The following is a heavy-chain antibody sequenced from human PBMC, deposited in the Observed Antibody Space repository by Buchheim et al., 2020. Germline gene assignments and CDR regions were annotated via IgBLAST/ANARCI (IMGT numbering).Heavy chain of an antibody. CDR2: ISSSSSTI. CDR3: ASTGTTGFYYYYMDV. V-gene: IGHV3-48*01. D-gene: IGHD1-7*01. CDR1: GFTFSSYN. J-gene: IGHJ6*03. Sequence: EVQLVESGGGLVQPGGSLRLSCAASGFTFSSYNMNWVRQAPGKGLEWVSYISSSSSTIYYADSVKGRFTISRDNAKNSLYLQMNSLRAEDTAVYYCASTGTTGFYYYYMDVWGKGTT.